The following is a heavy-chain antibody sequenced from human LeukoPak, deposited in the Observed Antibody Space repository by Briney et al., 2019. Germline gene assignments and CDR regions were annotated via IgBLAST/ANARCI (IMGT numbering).Heavy chain of an antibody. Sequence: GGSLRLSCAASGFTFSSYGMHWVRQAPGKGLEWVAVIWYDGSNKYYADSVKGRFTISRDNSKNTLYLQMNSLRAEDTAVYYCAKDRGSSWTPYYFDYWGQGTLVTVSS. CDR2: IWYDGSNK. J-gene: IGHJ4*02. CDR3: AKDRGSSWTPYYFDY. V-gene: IGHV3-33*06. D-gene: IGHD6-13*01. CDR1: GFTFSSYG.